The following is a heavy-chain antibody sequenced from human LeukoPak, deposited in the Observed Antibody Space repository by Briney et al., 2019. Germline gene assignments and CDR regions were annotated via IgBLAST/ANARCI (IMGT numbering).Heavy chain of an antibody. J-gene: IGHJ4*02. CDR1: GFSFSYYG. D-gene: IGHD2-2*01. V-gene: IGHV3-30*18. Sequence: GGSESLLRSASGFSFSYYGFHWVRQAPDKGLEWVALISYDGTNKYYADSVKGRFTISRDNSKNTLFLQMNSLRAEDTAVYYCAKSPGIGTYGVRSTAVDSRGPRNLVTVSS. CDR2: ISYDGTNK. CDR3: AKSPGIGTYGVRSTAVDS.